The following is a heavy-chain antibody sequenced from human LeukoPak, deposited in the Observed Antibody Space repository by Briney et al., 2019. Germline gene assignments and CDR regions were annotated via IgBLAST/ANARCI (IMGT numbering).Heavy chain of an antibody. J-gene: IGHJ6*03. CDR3: ARAAIAAARIYYYMDV. CDR1: GLTFSNYN. Sequence: GGSLRLSCAASGLTFSNYNMNWVRQAPGKAMEWVSSITSSATYIFYADSVKGRFTISRDNAKNSLYLQMDSLGPEDTAVYYCARAAIAAARIYYYMDVWGKGTTVTVSS. CDR2: ITSSATYI. V-gene: IGHV3-21*01. D-gene: IGHD6-13*01.